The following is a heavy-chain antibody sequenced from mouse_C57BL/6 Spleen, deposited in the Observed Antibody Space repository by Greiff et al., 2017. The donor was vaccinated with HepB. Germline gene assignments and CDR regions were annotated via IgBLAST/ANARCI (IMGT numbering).Heavy chain of an antibody. J-gene: IGHJ4*01. CDR2: IHPNSGST. CDR3: ARPARRDAMDY. V-gene: IGHV1-64*01. CDR1: GYTFTSYW. Sequence: VKLQESGAELVKPGASVKLSCKASGYTFTSYWMHWVKQRPGQGLEWIGMIHPNSGSTNYNEKFKSKATLTVDKSSSTAYMQLSSLTSEDSAVYYCARPARRDAMDYWGQGTSVTVSS.